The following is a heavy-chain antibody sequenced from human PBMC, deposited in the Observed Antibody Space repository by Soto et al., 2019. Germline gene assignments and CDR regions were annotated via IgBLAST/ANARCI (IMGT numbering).Heavy chain of an antibody. D-gene: IGHD5-12*01. Sequence: PSETLSLTCTVSGGSVSSGSYYWSWIRQPPGKGLEWIGHIDNSGSTKYNPSLKSRVTISADTSKNNFSLKLSSVTAADTAVFYCARADIVNTGFFDYWGQGTLVTVSS. CDR1: GGSVSSGSYY. CDR3: ARADIVNTGFFDY. J-gene: IGHJ4*02. V-gene: IGHV4-61*01. CDR2: IDNSGST.